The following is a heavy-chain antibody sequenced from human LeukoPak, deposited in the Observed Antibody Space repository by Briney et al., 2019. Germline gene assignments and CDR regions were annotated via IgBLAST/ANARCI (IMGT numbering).Heavy chain of an antibody. CDR3: AKWGNKVGDY. D-gene: IGHD7-27*01. Sequence: GGSLRLSCAASGFTFSSYAMSWVRQAPGKGLEWVSGISGSGGSTNYADSVTGRFIISRDNSKNTLYLQMNSLRAEDTALCYCAKWGNKVGDYWGQGSLVTVSS. J-gene: IGHJ4*02. CDR1: GFTFSSYA. V-gene: IGHV3-23*01. CDR2: ISGSGGST.